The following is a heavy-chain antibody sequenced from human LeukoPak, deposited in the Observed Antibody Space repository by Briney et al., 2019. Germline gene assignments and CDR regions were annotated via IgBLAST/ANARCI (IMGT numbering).Heavy chain of an antibody. V-gene: IGHV3-7*01. CDR3: ARDEHGGFDY. CDR2: INQAGSAK. CDR1: GFTFSTYW. J-gene: IGHJ4*02. D-gene: IGHD1/OR15-1a*01. Sequence: GGSLRLSCAASGFTFSTYWMIWVRQAPGKGLEWVANINQAGSAKKYVDSVKGRFTISRDNAKNSLYLQMNSLRAEDTAVYYYARDEHGGFDYWGQGTLVTVSS.